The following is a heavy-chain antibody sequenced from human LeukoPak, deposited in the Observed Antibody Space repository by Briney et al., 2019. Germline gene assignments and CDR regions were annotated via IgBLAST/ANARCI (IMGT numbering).Heavy chain of an antibody. V-gene: IGHV3-20*04. Sequence: GGSLRLSCAASGFTFDDYGMSWVRQAPGKGLEWVSGINWNGGSTGYADSVKGRFTISRDNAKNSLYLQMNSLRAEDTAVYFCARVLGCTNGVCHDAFDIWGQGTVVTVSS. CDR2: INWNGGST. D-gene: IGHD2-8*01. CDR3: ARVLGCTNGVCHDAFDI. CDR1: GFTFDDYG. J-gene: IGHJ3*02.